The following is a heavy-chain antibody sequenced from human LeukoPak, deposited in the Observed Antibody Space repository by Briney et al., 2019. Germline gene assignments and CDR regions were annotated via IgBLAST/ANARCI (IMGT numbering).Heavy chain of an antibody. CDR2: IWYDGSNK. CDR1: GFTFSSYG. Sequence: GRSLRLSCAASGFTFSSYGMHWVRQAPGKGLEWVAVIWYDGSNKYYADSVKGRFTISRHNDKNSLYLQMNSLRAEDTAVYYCARELTDEQYYDFWSGYYYNYHYGMDVWGQGTTVTVSS. V-gene: IGHV3-33*01. J-gene: IGHJ6*02. CDR3: ARELTDEQYYDFWSGYYYNYHYGMDV. D-gene: IGHD3-3*01.